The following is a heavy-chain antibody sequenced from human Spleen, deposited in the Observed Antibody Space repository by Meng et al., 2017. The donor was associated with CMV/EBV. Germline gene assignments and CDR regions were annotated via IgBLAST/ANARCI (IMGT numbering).Heavy chain of an antibody. D-gene: IGHD2-2*01. CDR1: GYTFTDYY. CDR3: ARGMFNQLLSF. CDR2: INPNTGGT. V-gene: IGHV1-2*02. J-gene: IGHJ4*02. Sequence: QVQLVQSGAEVRRPGASVKVSCKASGYTFTDYYIHWVRHAPGQGLDWMGWINPNTGGTNFAQKFLGRVTMTRDSSISTAYMDLSRLTSDDTAVYYCARGMFNQLLSFWGQGTLVTVSS.